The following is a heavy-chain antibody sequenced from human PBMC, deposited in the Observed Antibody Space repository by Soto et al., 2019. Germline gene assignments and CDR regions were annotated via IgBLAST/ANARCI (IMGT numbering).Heavy chain of an antibody. CDR1: GFTFSDYY. CDR2: ISSSSSTI. V-gene: IGHV3-11*04. D-gene: IGHD1-26*01. CDR3: ARVVISGSYLDY. J-gene: IGHJ4*02. Sequence: GGSLRLSCAASGFTFSDYYMSWIRQAPGKGLEWVSHISSSSSTIYYADSVKGRFTISRDNAKNSLYLQMNSLRAEDTAVYYCARVVISGSYLDYWGQGTLVTVSS.